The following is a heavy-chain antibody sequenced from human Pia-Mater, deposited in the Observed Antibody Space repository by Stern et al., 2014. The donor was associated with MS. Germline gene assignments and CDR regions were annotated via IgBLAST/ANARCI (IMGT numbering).Heavy chain of an antibody. CDR2: INASGCT. Sequence: EDQLVESGGGLVQPGGSLKLSCAASGLTVANESISWVRQAPGQGPEWVSLINASGCTAYADSVNGRFLISSDNSENTLSLQMNSLRPEDTAVYYCAREGGDDDDYYGLDVWGPGTTVTVSS. V-gene: IGHV3-53*04. CDR3: AREGGDDDDYYGLDV. J-gene: IGHJ6*02. D-gene: IGHD5-12*01. CDR1: GLTVANES.